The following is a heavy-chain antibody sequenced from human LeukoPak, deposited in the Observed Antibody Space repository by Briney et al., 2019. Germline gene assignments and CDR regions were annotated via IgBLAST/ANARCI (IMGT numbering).Heavy chain of an antibody. CDR1: GGSISSYY. D-gene: IGHD3-10*01. V-gene: IGHV4-59*08. Sequence: PSETLSLTCTVSGGSISSYYWSWIRQPPGKGLEWIGYIYYSGSTNYNPSLKSRVTISVDTSKNQFSLKLSSVTAADTAVYYCARASDLYYYYMDVWGKGTTVTISS. CDR3: ARASDLYYYYMDV. J-gene: IGHJ6*03. CDR2: IYYSGST.